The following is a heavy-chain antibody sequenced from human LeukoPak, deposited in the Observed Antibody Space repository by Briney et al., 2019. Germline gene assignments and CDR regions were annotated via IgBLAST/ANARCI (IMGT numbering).Heavy chain of an antibody. CDR1: GFTFSSYS. J-gene: IGHJ4*02. Sequence: GGSLRLSCAASGFTFSSYSMNWVRQAPGKGLEWVSSISSSSSYMYYADSVKGRITISRDNAKNSLYLQMNSLRVEDTAVYYCARDKDVYFDYWGQGTLVTVSS. V-gene: IGHV3-21*01. CDR3: ARDKDVYFDY. CDR2: ISSSSSYM.